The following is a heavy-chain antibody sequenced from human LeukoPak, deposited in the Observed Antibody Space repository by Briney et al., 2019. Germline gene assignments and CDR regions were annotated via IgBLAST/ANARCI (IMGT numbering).Heavy chain of an antibody. D-gene: IGHD6-19*01. CDR3: ARGGGNSGSATDR. CDR2: IYYSGTT. Sequence: PSETLSLTCTVSGGSVSSGTFDWSWIRQPPGKGLEWIGYIYYSGTTNYNPSLKSRVTISVDTSKNQFSLKLSSVTAADTAVYYCARGGGNSGSATDRWGQGTLVTVSS. J-gene: IGHJ5*02. CDR1: GGSVSSGTFD. V-gene: IGHV4-61*01.